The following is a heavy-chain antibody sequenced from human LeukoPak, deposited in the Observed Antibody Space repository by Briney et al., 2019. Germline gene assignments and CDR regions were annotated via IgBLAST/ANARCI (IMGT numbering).Heavy chain of an antibody. CDR2: INHSGST. CDR1: GGPFSGYY. CDR3: ARVRDYYYYVMDV. V-gene: IGHV4-34*01. J-gene: IGHJ6*02. Sequence: SETLSLTCAVYGGPFSGYYWSWIRQPPGKGLEWIEEINHSGSTNYNPSLKSRVTISVDTSKNQFSLKLSSVTAADTAVYYCARVRDYYYYVMDVWGQGTTVTVSS.